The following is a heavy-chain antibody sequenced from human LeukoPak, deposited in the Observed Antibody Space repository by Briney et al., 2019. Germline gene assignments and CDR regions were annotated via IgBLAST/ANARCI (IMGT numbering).Heavy chain of an antibody. CDR3: ARVVAFMGASYYYGMDV. V-gene: IGHV3-21*01. CDR2: ISSSSSYI. J-gene: IGHJ6*02. Sequence: PGGSLRLSCAASGFTFSSYSMNWVCQAPGKGLEWVSSISSSSSYIYYADSVKGRFTISRDNAKNSLYLQMNSLRAEDTAVYYCARVVAFMGASYYYGMDVWGQGTTVTVSS. CDR1: GFTFSSYS. D-gene: IGHD1-26*01.